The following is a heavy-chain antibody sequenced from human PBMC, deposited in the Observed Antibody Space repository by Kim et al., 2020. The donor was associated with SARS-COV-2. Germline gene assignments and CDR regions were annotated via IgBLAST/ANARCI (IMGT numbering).Heavy chain of an antibody. V-gene: IGHV1-58*01. Sequence: APKFQERVTITRDMSTSTAYMERSSLRSEDTAVYYCAAEPYSSSWHVSYWGQGTLVTVSS. J-gene: IGHJ4*02. D-gene: IGHD6-13*01. CDR3: AAEPYSSSWHVSY.